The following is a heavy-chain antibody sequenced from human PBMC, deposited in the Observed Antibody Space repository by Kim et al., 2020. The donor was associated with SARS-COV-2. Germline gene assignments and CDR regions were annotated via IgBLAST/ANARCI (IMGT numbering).Heavy chain of an antibody. Sequence: GGSLRLSCVASGFSFSNYGMHWVRQAPGKGLEWVAAVSYDGNNQHYPDSVKGRFTISRDNSKSTLYLQMNGLGGEDTAVYYCAKRGSSGNFPNYFEYWGQGTPVTVSS. CDR2: VSYDGNNQ. CDR1: GFSFSNYG. CDR3: AKRGSSGNFPNYFEY. V-gene: IGHV3-30*18. J-gene: IGHJ4*02. D-gene: IGHD1-26*01.